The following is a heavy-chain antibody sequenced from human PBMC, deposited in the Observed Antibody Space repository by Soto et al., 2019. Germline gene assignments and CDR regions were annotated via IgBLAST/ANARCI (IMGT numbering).Heavy chain of an antibody. V-gene: IGHV3-53*01. CDR2: IYSGGST. CDR1: GFTVSSNY. CDR3: ARDRRSSQGRHYYYGMDV. J-gene: IGHJ6*02. D-gene: IGHD3-10*01. Sequence: EVQLVESGGGLIQPGGSLRLSCAASGFTVSSNYMSWVRQAPGKGLEWVSVIYSGGSTYYADSVKGRFTISRDNPKNTLYLQMSSLRAEDTAVYYCARDRRSSQGRHYYYGMDVWGQGTTVTVSS.